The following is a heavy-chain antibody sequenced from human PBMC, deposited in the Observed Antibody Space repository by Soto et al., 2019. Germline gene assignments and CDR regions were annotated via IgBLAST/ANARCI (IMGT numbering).Heavy chain of an antibody. CDR3: ARGYCSGGSCYYYFDY. V-gene: IGHV4-4*07. D-gene: IGHD2-15*01. Sequence: QVQLQESGPGLVKPSETLSLTCTVSGGSISSYYWSWIRQPAGKGLEWIGRIYTSGSTNYNPSLKSRVTMSVDTSKNQFSLKLSSVTAADTAVYYCARGYCSGGSCYYYFDYWGQGTLVTVSS. J-gene: IGHJ4*02. CDR2: IYTSGST. CDR1: GGSISSYY.